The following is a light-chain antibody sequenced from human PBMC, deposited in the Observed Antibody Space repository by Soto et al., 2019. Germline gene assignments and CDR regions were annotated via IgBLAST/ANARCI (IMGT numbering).Light chain of an antibody. CDR2: GVS. J-gene: IGKJ5*01. Sequence: EIVLTQSPATLSLSPGERASLTCRASQSVSSYLAWYQQKHGQAPRLLIYGVSSRASGIPDRFFGSGSGTDFTLTINRLQPEDFAVYYCQQYANSPITFGQGTRLEIK. CDR1: QSVSSY. CDR3: QQYANSPIT. V-gene: IGKV3-20*01.